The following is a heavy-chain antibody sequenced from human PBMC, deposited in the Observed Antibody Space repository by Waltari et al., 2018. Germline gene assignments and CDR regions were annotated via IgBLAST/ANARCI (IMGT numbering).Heavy chain of an antibody. Sequence: EGHLLESGGDLVQPGGSLRLSCVASGFIFSSYVMNWVRQAPGKGLEWVSSISDAGGIINYADSVKGRFTISRDNSKNTLYLQMNSLRAEDTAVYYCARASGVDYWGQGTLVTISS. J-gene: IGHJ4*02. CDR3: ARASGVDY. D-gene: IGHD3-16*01. CDR2: ISDAGGII. CDR1: GFIFSSYV. V-gene: IGHV3-23*01.